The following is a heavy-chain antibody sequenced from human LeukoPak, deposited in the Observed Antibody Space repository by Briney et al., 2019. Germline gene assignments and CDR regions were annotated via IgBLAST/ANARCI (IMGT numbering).Heavy chain of an antibody. CDR2: ISAYNGNT. Sequence: GASVKVSCKASGYTFTSYGISWVRQAPGQGLEWMGWISAYNGNTNYAQKLQGRVTMTTDTSTSTAYMELRSLRSDDTGVYYCAREFVDYDFWSGYRQGHLHFDYWGQGTLVTVSS. CDR3: AREFVDYDFWSGYRQGHLHFDY. V-gene: IGHV1-18*01. D-gene: IGHD3-3*01. CDR1: GYTFTSYG. J-gene: IGHJ4*02.